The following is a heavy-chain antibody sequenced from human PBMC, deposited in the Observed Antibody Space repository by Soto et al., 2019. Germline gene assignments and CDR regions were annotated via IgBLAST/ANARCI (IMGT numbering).Heavy chain of an antibody. CDR3: AHSGIQLWTPYFDY. CDR2: IHWNDDN. Sequence: SGPTLVNPTQTLTLTCTFSGFSLSTSGAGVGWTRQPPGKALEWLALIHWNDDNRYSPVLRSRLTFTKDTSKNQVVLTMTNMDPVDTATYYCAHSGIQLWTPYFDYWGQGALVTVSS. V-gene: IGHV2-5*01. J-gene: IGHJ4*02. CDR1: GFSLSTSGAG. D-gene: IGHD5-18*01.